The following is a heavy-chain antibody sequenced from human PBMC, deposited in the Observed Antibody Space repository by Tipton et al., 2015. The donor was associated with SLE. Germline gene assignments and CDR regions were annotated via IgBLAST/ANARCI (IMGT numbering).Heavy chain of an antibody. V-gene: IGHV4-39*02. J-gene: IGHJ4*02. CDR1: GGSISWSSYY. CDR2: IYSSGSP. Sequence: TLSLTCTVSGGSISWSSYYWDWIRQPLGKGLEWIGSIYSSGSPYYNASLKSRVTISVDRSKNQFSLRLSSVTAADTAVYYCAREGGVGRPEIGIDYWGQGALVTVSS. D-gene: IGHD6-6*01. CDR3: AREGGVGRPEIGIDY.